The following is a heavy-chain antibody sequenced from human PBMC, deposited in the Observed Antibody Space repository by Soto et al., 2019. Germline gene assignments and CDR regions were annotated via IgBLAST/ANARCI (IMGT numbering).Heavy chain of an antibody. V-gene: IGHV3-48*03. CDR3: ARGHGDYDWFDP. D-gene: IGHD4-17*01. CDR1: GFTFSSYE. CDR2: ISSSGSTI. Sequence: EVQLVESGGGLVQHGGSLRLSCAASGFTFSSYEMNWVRQAPGKGLEWVSYISSSGSTIYYAASVKGRFTISRDNAKNSLYLQMNSLRAEDTAVYYCARGHGDYDWFDPWGQGTLVTVSS. J-gene: IGHJ5*02.